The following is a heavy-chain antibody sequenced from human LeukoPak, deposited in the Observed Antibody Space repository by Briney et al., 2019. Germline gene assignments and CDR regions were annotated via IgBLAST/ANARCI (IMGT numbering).Heavy chain of an antibody. J-gene: IGHJ4*02. CDR1: GYRFTDHL. CDR2: INPNSGGT. CDR3: ARGLHQDFDY. Sequence: GASVKVSCKASGYRFTDHLIHWIRQAPGQGLEWMGWINPNSGGTNYAQKFQGRVTMTRDTSISTAYMELSRLRSDDTAVYYCARGLHQDFDYWGQGTLVTVSS. D-gene: IGHD5-24*01. V-gene: IGHV1-2*02.